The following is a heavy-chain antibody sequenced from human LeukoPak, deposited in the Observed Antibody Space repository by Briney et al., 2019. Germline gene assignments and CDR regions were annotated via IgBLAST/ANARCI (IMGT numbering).Heavy chain of an antibody. CDR2: INPSGATT. CDR1: GYTFTSCY. Sequence: GASVKVSCKATGYTFTSCYMHWLRQAPGQGLELMGVINPSGATTTYAQKFQGRVTMARDTSTKTVYMELSRLRSEDTALYYCARDYYDSSGYFYFLYWGQGTLVTVSS. V-gene: IGHV1-46*01. CDR3: ARDYYDSSGYFYFLY. D-gene: IGHD3-22*01. J-gene: IGHJ4*02.